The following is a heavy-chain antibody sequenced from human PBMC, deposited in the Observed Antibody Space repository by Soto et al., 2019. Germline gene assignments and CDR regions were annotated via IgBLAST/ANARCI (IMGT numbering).Heavy chain of an antibody. CDR2: ISAYNGNT. CDR1: GYTFTSYG. J-gene: IGHJ4*02. CDR3: ARADDVRTSYVDY. V-gene: IGHV1-18*01. Sequence: QVRLVQSGAEVKKPGASVKVSCKASGYTFTSYGISWVRQAPGQGLEWMGWISAYNGNTNYAQKLQGRVTMTTDTPTSTASMELMSLRSDDRAVYSCARADDVRTSYVDYWGQGTLVTVSS. D-gene: IGHD2-2*01.